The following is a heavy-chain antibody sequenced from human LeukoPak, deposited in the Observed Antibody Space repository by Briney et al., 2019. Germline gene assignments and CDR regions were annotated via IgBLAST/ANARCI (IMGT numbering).Heavy chain of an antibody. CDR3: TTGGNVFVAGTRAFDL. CDR2: ISSSSSYI. V-gene: IGHV3-21*03. Sequence: PGGSLRLSCAASGFTFSSYSMNWVRQAPGKGLEWVSSISSSSSYIYYADSVKGRFTISRDNAKNSLYLQMNSLRAEDTAVYYCTTGGNVFVAGTRAFDLWGQGTMVTVSS. D-gene: IGHD6-19*01. J-gene: IGHJ3*01. CDR1: GFTFSSYS.